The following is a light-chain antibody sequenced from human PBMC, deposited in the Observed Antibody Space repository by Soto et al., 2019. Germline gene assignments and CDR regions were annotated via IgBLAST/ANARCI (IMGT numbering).Light chain of an antibody. CDR2: EGT. Sequence: QSALTQPASVSGSPGQSITISCSGTSSDVGSDYLVSWYQQHPGTAPKLLIYEGTKRPSVVSDRFSGSRSGNTASLTISGLQTEDEGDYFCCSYGDFRTSWVFGGGTKLTVL. CDR3: CSYGDFRTSWV. V-gene: IGLV2-23*01. J-gene: IGLJ3*02. CDR1: SSDVGSDYL.